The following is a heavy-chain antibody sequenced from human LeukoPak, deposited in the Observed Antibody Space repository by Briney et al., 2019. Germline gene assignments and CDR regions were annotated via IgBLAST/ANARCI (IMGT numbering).Heavy chain of an antibody. J-gene: IGHJ4*02. Sequence: GGSLRLSCVASGLTSSSYGMHWVRQAPGKGLEGVAVIWSDGSNKYYRDSVKGRFTISRDNSKNTLYLQMDSLGAEDTAMYYCATDRGGSPFDYWGQGTLVTVSA. CDR2: IWSDGSNK. CDR3: ATDRGGSPFDY. V-gene: IGHV3-33*01. CDR1: GLTSSSYG. D-gene: IGHD3-16*01.